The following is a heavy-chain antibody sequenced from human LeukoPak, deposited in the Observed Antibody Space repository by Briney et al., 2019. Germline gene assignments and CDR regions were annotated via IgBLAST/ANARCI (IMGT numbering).Heavy chain of an antibody. CDR2: ITSDGSTT. V-gene: IGHV3-74*01. CDR3: VRDGSGTTPFDY. CDR1: GFTFTSYW. Sequence: GGSLRLSCAASGFTFTSYWIHWVRQAPGKGLVWVSLITSDGSTTIYADSVKGRFTISRDNAKNTLYLQMNSLRVEDTAVYYCVRDGSGTTPFDYWGQGTLVTVSS. D-gene: IGHD1-1*01. J-gene: IGHJ4*02.